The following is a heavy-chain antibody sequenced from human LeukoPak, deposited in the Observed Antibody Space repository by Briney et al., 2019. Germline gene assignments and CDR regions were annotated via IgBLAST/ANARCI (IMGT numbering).Heavy chain of an antibody. Sequence: GGSLRLSCAASGLPSSSCAMTWVRQAPGKGLEWVSYISGSGGSTYYADSVKGRFTISRDNSKNTLYLLMNSLRAEDTAVYYCAKVRVTTVTPGYFDYWGQGTLVTVSS. CDR2: ISGSGGST. CDR1: GLPSSSCA. CDR3: AKVRVTTVTPGYFDY. J-gene: IGHJ4*02. V-gene: IGHV3-23*01. D-gene: IGHD4-17*01.